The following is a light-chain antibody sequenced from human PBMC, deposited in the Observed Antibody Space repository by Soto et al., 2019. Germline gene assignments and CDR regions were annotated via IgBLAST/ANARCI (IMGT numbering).Light chain of an antibody. Sequence: QSVLTQPPSVSGAPWQRVTISCTGSSSNIGAGYDVHWYQQLPGTAPKLLIYGNSNRPSGVPDRFSGSKSGTSASLAITGLQAEDEADYYCQSYDSSLSEVFGTGTXVTVL. CDR1: SSNIGAGYD. J-gene: IGLJ1*01. CDR3: QSYDSSLSEV. CDR2: GNS. V-gene: IGLV1-40*01.